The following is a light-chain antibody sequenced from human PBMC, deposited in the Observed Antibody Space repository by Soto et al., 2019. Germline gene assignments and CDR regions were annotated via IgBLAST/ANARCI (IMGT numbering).Light chain of an antibody. CDR2: DAS. CDR1: QSVRSN. J-gene: IGKJ1*01. CDR3: QQRSNWLWT. Sequence: EIVLKQSPATLSVSPGERASLSCRASQSVRSNLAWYQQKPGQAPRLLIYDASNRATGIPAGFSGSGSGTDFTLTISSLEPEDFAVYYCQQRSNWLWTFGQGTKV. V-gene: IGKV3-11*01.